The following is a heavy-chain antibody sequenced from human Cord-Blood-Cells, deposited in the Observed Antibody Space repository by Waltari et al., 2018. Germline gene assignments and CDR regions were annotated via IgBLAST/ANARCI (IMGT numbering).Heavy chain of an antibody. J-gene: IGHJ4*02. CDR3: TKDLSDSSGYYDY. Sequence: EVQLVESGGGLVKPGGSLRLSCAASGFTFSNAWMSWVRQAPGKGLEWVGRIKSKTDGGTTDYAAPVKGRFTISRDDSKNTLYLQMNSLKTEDTAVYYCTKDLSDSSGYYDYWGQGTLVTVSS. D-gene: IGHD3-22*01. CDR1: GFTFSNAW. V-gene: IGHV3-15*01. CDR2: IKSKTDGGTT.